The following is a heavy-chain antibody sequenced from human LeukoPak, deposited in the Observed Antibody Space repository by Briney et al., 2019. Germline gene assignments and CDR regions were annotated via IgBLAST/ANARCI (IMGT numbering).Heavy chain of an antibody. CDR2: IYYSGST. Sequence: SETLSLTCTVSGGSISISSYYWGWIRQPPGKGLEWIGSIYYSGSTNYNPSLKSRVTISVDTSKNQFSLKLSSVTAADTAVYYCARRGDGYNLWGQGTLVTVSS. CDR3: ARRGDGYNL. J-gene: IGHJ4*02. D-gene: IGHD5-24*01. CDR1: GGSISISSYY. V-gene: IGHV4-39*07.